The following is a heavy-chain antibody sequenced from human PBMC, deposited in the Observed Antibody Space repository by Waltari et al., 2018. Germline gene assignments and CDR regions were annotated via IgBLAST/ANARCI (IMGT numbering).Heavy chain of an antibody. CDR1: GYTFTSYD. CDR2: MNPNSGNT. D-gene: IGHD5-12*01. Sequence: QVQLVQSGAEVKKPGASVKVSCKASGYTFTSYDINWVRQATGQGLEWMGLMNPNSGNTGYAQKFQGRVTMNRNTSISTAYMELSRLRSEDTAVYYCASEGYSGYKPSYYYYYYMDVWGKGTTVTVSS. V-gene: IGHV1-8*01. CDR3: ASEGYSGYKPSYYYYYYMDV. J-gene: IGHJ6*03.